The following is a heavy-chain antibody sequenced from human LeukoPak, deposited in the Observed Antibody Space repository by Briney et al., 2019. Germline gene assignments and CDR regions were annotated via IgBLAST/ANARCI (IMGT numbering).Heavy chain of an antibody. CDR3: TRRGGSSSSDWFDP. V-gene: IGHV4-59*08. D-gene: IGHD6-6*01. J-gene: IGHJ5*02. Sequence: PSETLSLTCTVSGGSISNYYWSWIRQPPGKGLEWIGYVYYTRSTSYNPSLKSRVTISGDTSKNQFSLKLSSVTAADTAVYYCTRRGGSSSSDWFDPWGQGTLVTVSS. CDR1: GGSISNYY. CDR2: VYYTRST.